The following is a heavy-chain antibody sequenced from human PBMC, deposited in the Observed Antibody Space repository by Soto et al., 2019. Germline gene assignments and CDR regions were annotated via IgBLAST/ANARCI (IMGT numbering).Heavy chain of an antibody. CDR2: IIPILGIA. Sequence: ASVKVSCKASGGTFSSYTISWVRQAPGQGLEWMGRIIPILGIANYAQKFQGRVTITADKSTSTAYMELSSLRSEDTAVYYCARDRGYCSSTSCYGFDYWGQGTLVTVSS. D-gene: IGHD2-2*01. V-gene: IGHV1-69*04. J-gene: IGHJ4*02. CDR3: ARDRGYCSSTSCYGFDY. CDR1: GGTFSSYT.